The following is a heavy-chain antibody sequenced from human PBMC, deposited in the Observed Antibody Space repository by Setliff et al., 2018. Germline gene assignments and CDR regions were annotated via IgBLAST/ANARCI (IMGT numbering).Heavy chain of an antibody. J-gene: IGHJ6*03. Sequence: SVKVSCKVSGSSFTGHNLHWVRQAPGQGLEWMGGTIPMFGSTSYAQKFQGRVTIITDESTTTAYMELSSLGSEDTAVYYCVREGVDTRSSTDYRYYMDVWGKGTTVTVSS. CDR2: TIPMFGST. D-gene: IGHD5-18*01. CDR1: GSSFTGHN. V-gene: IGHV1-69*05. CDR3: VREGVDTRSSTDYRYYMDV.